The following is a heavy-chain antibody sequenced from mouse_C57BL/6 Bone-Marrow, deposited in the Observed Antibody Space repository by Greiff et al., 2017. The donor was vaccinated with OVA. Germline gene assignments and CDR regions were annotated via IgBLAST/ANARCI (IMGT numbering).Heavy chain of an antibody. J-gene: IGHJ3*01. V-gene: IGHV5-17*01. Sequence: EVKLMESGGGLVKPGGSLKLSCAASGFTFSDYGMHWVRQAPEKGLEWVAYSSSGSSTIYYADTVKGRFTISRDNAKSTLFLQMTSLRSEDTAMYYCAIGRFAYWGQGTLVTVSA. CDR1: GFTFSDYG. CDR2: SSSGSSTI. CDR3: AIGRFAY. D-gene: IGHD3-3*01.